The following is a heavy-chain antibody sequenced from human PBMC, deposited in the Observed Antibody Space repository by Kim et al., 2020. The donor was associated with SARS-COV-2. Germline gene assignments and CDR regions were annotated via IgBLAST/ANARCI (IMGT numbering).Heavy chain of an antibody. V-gene: IGHV4-34*01. Sequence: SESLSLTCAVYGGSFSGYYWSWIRQPPGKGLEWIGEINHSGSTNYNPSLKSRVTITVDTSKNQFSLTLSSMNAADTAVYYCARDSSSVTYYYDSSSYYSPYYYYGMDVWGQGTTVTVSS. CDR2: INHSGST. J-gene: IGHJ6*02. CDR3: ARDSSSVTYYYDSSSYYSPYYYYGMDV. D-gene: IGHD3-22*01. CDR1: GGSFSGYY.